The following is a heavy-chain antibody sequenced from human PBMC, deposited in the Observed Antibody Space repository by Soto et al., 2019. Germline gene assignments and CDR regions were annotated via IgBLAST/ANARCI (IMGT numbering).Heavy chain of an antibody. J-gene: IGHJ5*01. CDR1: GFTFSDAW. CDR2: IKSGGPT. V-gene: IGHV3-15*01. Sequence: EVQLVESGGGLVKPGGSLRLSCTASGFTFSDAWMSWVRHAPGKVLEWVGRIKSGGPTDYAAPVKGRFTISRDDSKNTVYLQMNSLKTEDTAVYYCTWTGTNWFASWGQGTLVTVSS. CDR3: TWTGTNWFAS. D-gene: IGHD1-1*01.